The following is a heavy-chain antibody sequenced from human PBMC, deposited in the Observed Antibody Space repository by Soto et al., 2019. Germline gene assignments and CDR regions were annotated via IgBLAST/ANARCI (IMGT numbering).Heavy chain of an antibody. J-gene: IGHJ6*02. V-gene: IGHV1-18*01. CDR3: VRDRDSDTWPSRDV. CDR1: GYSFTRNG. Sequence: QVHLVQSGAELKKPGASVRVSCKASGYSFTRNGISWVRQASGQGIEWMGWISAKNGDTNYAQKLQGRVIMTTETATSTAYMELRSLRSDDTAVYYCVRDRDSDTWPSRDVWGQGTTVTVSS. D-gene: IGHD1-26*01. CDR2: ISAKNGDT.